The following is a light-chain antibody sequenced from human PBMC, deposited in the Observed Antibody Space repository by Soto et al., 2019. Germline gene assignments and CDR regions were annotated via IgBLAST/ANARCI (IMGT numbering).Light chain of an antibody. Sequence: DIQMTQSPSSLSASFVGRVTITCRASQAIDRWLAWYQQKPGKAPKVLIYAASNLRSGVPSRFSGSGSGIDFSLTISSLQPEDLATYYCKQSKTFPLTFGGGTKVDIK. CDR3: KQSKTFPLT. CDR1: QAIDRW. V-gene: IGKV1-12*01. CDR2: AAS. J-gene: IGKJ4*01.